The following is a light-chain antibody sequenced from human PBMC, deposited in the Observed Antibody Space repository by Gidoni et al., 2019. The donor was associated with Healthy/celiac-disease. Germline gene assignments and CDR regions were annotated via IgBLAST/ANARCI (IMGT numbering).Light chain of an antibody. J-gene: IGLJ2*01. CDR2: GNS. CDR3: QSYDSSLSGRVV. V-gene: IGLV1-40*01. CDR1: RSNIGAGYD. Sequence: QSVLTQPPSVSGAPGQRVPISCTGSRSNIGAGYDVHWYQQLPGTAPKLLIYGNSNRPSGVPYRFSGSKSGTSASLAITGLQAEDEADYYCQSYDSSLSGRVVFGGGTKLTVL.